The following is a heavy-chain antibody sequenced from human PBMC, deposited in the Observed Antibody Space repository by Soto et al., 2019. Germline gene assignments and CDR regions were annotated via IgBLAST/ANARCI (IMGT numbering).Heavy chain of an antibody. CDR3: ARQAGYYGSGSYYNFDY. J-gene: IGHJ4*02. CDR2: IYYSGST. D-gene: IGHD3-10*01. CDR1: GGSISSYY. V-gene: IGHV4-59*08. Sequence: SETLSLTCTVSGGSISSYYWSWIRQPPGKGLEWIGYIYYSGSTNYNPSLKSRVTISVDTSKNQFSLKLSSVTAADTAVYYCARQAGYYGSGSYYNFDYWGQGTLVTVSS.